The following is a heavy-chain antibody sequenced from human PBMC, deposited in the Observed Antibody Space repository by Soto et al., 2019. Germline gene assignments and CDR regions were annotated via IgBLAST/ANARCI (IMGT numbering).Heavy chain of an antibody. V-gene: IGHV3-48*02. CDR2: ISSSSSTI. J-gene: IGHJ6*02. CDR1: GFTFSSYS. Sequence: PGGSLRLSCAASGFTFSSYSMNWVRQAPGKGLEWVSYISSSSSTIYYADSVKGRFTISRDNAKNSLYLQMNSLRDEDTAVYYCAREGLDVLMVYASYYYGMDVWGQGTTVTV. D-gene: IGHD2-8*01. CDR3: AREGLDVLMVYASYYYGMDV.